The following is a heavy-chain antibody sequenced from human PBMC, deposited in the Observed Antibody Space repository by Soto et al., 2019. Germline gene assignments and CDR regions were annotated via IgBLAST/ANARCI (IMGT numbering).Heavy chain of an antibody. CDR1: VGSINSGGYY. D-gene: IGHD5-18*01. CDR3: ARSGYSYGPNPLLY. Sequence: SETLSLTCSVSVGSINSGGYYWSWIRQHPGKGLEWIGYIYYSGSTYYNPSLKSRVTISVDTSKNQFSLKLSSVTAADTAVYYCARSGYSYGPNPLLYWGQGTLVTVSS. CDR2: IYYSGST. J-gene: IGHJ4*02. V-gene: IGHV4-31*03.